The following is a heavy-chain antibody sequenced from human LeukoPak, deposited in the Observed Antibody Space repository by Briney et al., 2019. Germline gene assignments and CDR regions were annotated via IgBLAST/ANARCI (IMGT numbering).Heavy chain of an antibody. D-gene: IGHD4-11*01. Sequence: SETLSLTCTVSGGSISSYYWSWIRQPPGKGLEWIGYIYYSGSTNYNPSLKSRVTISVDTSKNQFSLKLSSVTAADTAVYYCARPTVTTRDGMDVWGQGTTVTVSS. CDR2: IYYSGST. CDR1: GGSISSYY. V-gene: IGHV4-59*08. CDR3: ARPTVTTRDGMDV. J-gene: IGHJ6*02.